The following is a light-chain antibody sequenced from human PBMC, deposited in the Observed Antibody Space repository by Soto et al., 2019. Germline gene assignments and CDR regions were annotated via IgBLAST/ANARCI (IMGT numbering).Light chain of an antibody. CDR3: LQHTSYPWT. J-gene: IGKJ1*01. Sequence: DIQMTQSPSAMSASVGDRVTITCRASQGISKYLVWFQQRPGKVPRRLVYAASSLQSGVPSRFSGSGSGTEFNLTISSLQPEDFGTYYCLQHTSYPWTFGQGTKVEI. CDR2: AAS. V-gene: IGKV1-17*03. CDR1: QGISKY.